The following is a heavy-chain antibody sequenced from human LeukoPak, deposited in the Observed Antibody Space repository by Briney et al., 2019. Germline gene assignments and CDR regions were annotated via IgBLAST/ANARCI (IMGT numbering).Heavy chain of an antibody. D-gene: IGHD6-6*01. J-gene: IGHJ4*02. Sequence: PGGSLRLSCAASGFTFSSYSMNWVRQAPGKGLEWVSYISSSSSTIYYADSVKGRFTISRDNSKNTLYLQMNSLRAEDTAVYYCEGARPGLYFDYWGQGTLVTVSS. V-gene: IGHV3-48*01. CDR2: ISSSSSTI. CDR1: GFTFSSYS. CDR3: EGARPGLYFDY.